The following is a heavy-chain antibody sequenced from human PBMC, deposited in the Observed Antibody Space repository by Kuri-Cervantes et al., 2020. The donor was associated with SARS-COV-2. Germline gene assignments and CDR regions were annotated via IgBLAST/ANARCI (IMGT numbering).Heavy chain of an antibody. V-gene: IGHV3-21*04. CDR1: GLTFTNHL. CDR3: ARDLGAAAGTSSAFDI. Sequence: GESLKISCAGSGLTFTNHLLNWVRQAPGQGLEWISSISSSSSQMYYVDSVKGRFTISRDNAKNSLYLQMNSLRAEDTALYYCARDLGAAAGTSSAFDIWGQGTMVTVSS. J-gene: IGHJ4*02. CDR2: ISSSSSQM. D-gene: IGHD6-13*01.